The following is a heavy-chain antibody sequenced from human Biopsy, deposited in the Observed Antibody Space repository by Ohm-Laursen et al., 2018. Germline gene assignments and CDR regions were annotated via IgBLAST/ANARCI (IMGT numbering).Heavy chain of an antibody. CDR3: ARGEGSSWFDP. CDR1: GDSFTSYA. Sequence: ASVKVSCKASGDSFTSYAIGWVRQAPGQGLEWMGGIIPIPNVATYAQKFQGRTTITADESTSTAYMELSSLTSDDTAVYFCARGEGSSWFDPWGHGTLVTVSS. V-gene: IGHV1-69*10. D-gene: IGHD1-26*01. CDR2: IIPIPNVA. J-gene: IGHJ5*02.